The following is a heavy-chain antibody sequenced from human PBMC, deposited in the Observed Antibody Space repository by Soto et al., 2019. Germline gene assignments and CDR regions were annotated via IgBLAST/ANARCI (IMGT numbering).Heavy chain of an antibody. V-gene: IGHV4-30-2*01. D-gene: IGHD3-3*02. CDR3: ARVLAY. J-gene: IGHJ4*02. CDR2: MYHSGST. Sequence: PSETLSLTCAVSGGSISSGGYSWSWIRQPPGKGLEWIGYMYHSGSTYYNPSLKSRVTISIDRSKNQFSLKLSSVTAADTAVYYCARVLAYWGQVILVTVS. CDR1: GGSISSGGYS.